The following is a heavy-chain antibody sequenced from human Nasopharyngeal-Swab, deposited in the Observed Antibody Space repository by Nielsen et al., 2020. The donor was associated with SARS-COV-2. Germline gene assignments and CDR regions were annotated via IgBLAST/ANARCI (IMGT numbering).Heavy chain of an antibody. J-gene: IGHJ4*02. CDR3: AKDYTSSSGGGGGFDS. CDR1: GFTFSDYA. CDR2: ISSNGGTE. Sequence: GSSLKISCTASGFTFSDYAMSWVRQAPGQGLQWVSGISSNGGTESYADSVKGRFSISRDNSKNTLFLQVNSPRAEDTAVYYCAKDYTSSSGGGGGFDSWGQGALVTVSS. V-gene: IGHV3-23*01. D-gene: IGHD6-6*01.